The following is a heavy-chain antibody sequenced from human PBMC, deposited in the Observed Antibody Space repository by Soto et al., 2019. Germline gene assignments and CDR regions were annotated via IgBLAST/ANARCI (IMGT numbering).Heavy chain of an antibody. J-gene: IGHJ4*02. V-gene: IGHV4-30-4*03. CDR3: IIGGYLEYFDY. CDR1: GGSFSSGDYY. D-gene: IGHD3-22*01. Sequence: SETLSLTCTVSGGSFSSGDYYWSWIRQPPGKGLEWVGYISYSGSTFYNSSLKSRVTISVDTSKNQFSLKLYLQMNSLKTEDTAVYYCIIGGYLEYFDYWGQGTLVTVSS. CDR2: ISYSGST.